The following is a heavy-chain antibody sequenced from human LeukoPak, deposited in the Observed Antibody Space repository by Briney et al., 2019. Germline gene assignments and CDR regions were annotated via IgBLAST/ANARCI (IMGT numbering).Heavy chain of an antibody. D-gene: IGHD2-21*02. CDR2: ISGSGGST. CDR1: GFTFSSYA. J-gene: IGHJ4*02. CDR3: AKRGEWVVVTSFYYFDY. V-gene: IGHV3-23*01. Sequence: GGSLRLSCAASGFTFSSYAMSWVRQAPGKGLEWVSAISGSGGSTYYADSVKGRFTISRDNSEKTLYLQMNSQRAEDTAVYYCAKRGEWVVVTSFYYFDYWGQGTLVTVSS.